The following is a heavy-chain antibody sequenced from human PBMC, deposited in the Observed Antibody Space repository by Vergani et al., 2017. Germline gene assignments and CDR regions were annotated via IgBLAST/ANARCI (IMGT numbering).Heavy chain of an antibody. D-gene: IGHD3-22*01. J-gene: IGHJ1*01. CDR3: AKGGVDYDSSGYYYYFQH. CDR1: GFTFSDYY. V-gene: IGHV3-30*18. CDR2: ISYDGSNK. Sequence: QVQLVESGGGLVKPGGSLRLSCAASGFTFSDYYMSWIRQAPGKGLEWVAVISYDGSNKYYADSVKGRFTISRDNSKNTLYLQMNSLRAEDTAVYYCAKGGVDYDSSGYYYYFQHWGQGTLVTVSS.